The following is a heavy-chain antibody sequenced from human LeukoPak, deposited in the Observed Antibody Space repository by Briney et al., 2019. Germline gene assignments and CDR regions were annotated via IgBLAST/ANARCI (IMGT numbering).Heavy chain of an antibody. V-gene: IGHV1-8*03. J-gene: IGHJ5*02. CDR1: GGTFTSYE. CDR3: ARTYYYDSSGYYYYWAVRWFDP. D-gene: IGHD3-22*01. Sequence: GASVKVSCKASGGTFTSYEVNWVRQATGQGLEWMGWMNPNSGNTGYAQMFQGRVTFTRNTSISTAYMELSSLRSEDTAVYYCARTYYYDSSGYYYYWAVRWFDPWGQGTLVTVSS. CDR2: MNPNSGNT.